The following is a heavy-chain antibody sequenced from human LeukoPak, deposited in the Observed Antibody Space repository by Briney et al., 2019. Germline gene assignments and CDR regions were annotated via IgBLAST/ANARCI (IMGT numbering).Heavy chain of an antibody. CDR3: ASCLGGGSCFWFDP. D-gene: IGHD2-15*01. J-gene: IGHJ5*02. CDR1: GGSISSSSCY. V-gene: IGHV4-39*01. Sequence: PSETLSLTCTVSGGSISSSSCYWGWIRQPPGKGLEWIGSIYYSGSTYYNPSLKSRVTISVDTSKNQFSLKLSSATAADTAVYYCASCLGGGSCFWFDPWGQGTLVTVSS. CDR2: IYYSGST.